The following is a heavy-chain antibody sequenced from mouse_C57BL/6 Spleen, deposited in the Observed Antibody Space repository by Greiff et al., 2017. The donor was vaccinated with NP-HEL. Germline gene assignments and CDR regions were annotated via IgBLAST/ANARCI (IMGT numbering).Heavy chain of an antibody. CDR1: GYTFTSYW. CDR2: IYPGSGST. J-gene: IGHJ2*01. CDR3: ARFGGGWLPYFDY. Sequence: QVQLKQSGAELVKPGASVKMSCKASGYTFTSYWITWVKQRPGQGLEWIGDIYPGSGSTNYNEKFKSKATLTVDTSSSTAYMQLSSLTSEDSAVYYCARFGGGWLPYFDYWGQGTTLTVSS. D-gene: IGHD2-2*01. V-gene: IGHV1-55*01.